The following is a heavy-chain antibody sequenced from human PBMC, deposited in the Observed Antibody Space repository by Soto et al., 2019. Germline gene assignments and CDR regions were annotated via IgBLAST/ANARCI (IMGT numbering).Heavy chain of an antibody. Sequence: QVQLVQSGAEVKKPGASVKVSCKASGYTCTSYYMHWVRQAPGQGLEWMGIINPSGGSTSYAQKFQGRVTMTRDTSTSTVSVELSSLRYEDTAVYYCARSLPHPWGDAFDIWGQGTMVTVSS. V-gene: IGHV1-46*03. CDR3: ARSLPHPWGDAFDI. D-gene: IGHD1-26*01. CDR1: GYTCTSYY. J-gene: IGHJ3*02. CDR2: INPSGGST.